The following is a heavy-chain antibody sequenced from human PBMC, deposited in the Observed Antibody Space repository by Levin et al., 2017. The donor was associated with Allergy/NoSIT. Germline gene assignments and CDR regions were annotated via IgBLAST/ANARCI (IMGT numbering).Heavy chain of an antibody. J-gene: IGHJ4*02. CDR3: AREGIQLWFADRGVDY. Sequence: GESLKISCKASGYTFTGYYMHWVRQAPGQGLEWMGRINPNSGGTNYAQKFQGRVTMTRDTSISTAYMELSRLRSDDTAVYYCAREGIQLWFADRGVDYWGQGTLVTVSS. CDR2: INPNSGGT. D-gene: IGHD5-18*01. CDR1: GYTFTGYY. V-gene: IGHV1-2*06.